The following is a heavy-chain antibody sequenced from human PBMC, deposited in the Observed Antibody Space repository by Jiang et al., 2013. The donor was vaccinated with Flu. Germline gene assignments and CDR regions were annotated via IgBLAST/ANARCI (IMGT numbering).Heavy chain of an antibody. J-gene: IGHJ4*02. CDR1: SFTTYW. CDR2: IYPGDSDT. CDR3: ARRLSGNYDF. D-gene: IGHD1-26*01. V-gene: IGHV5-51*01. Sequence: SFTTYWIAWVRQMPGKGLEWMGFIYPGDSDTRYSPSFQGQVTISADKSITTAYLQWSSLKASDTAMYYCARRLSGNYDFWGQGTLVTVSS.